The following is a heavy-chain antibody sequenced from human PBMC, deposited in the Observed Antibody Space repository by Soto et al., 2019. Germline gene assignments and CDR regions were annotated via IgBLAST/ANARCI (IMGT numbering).Heavy chain of an antibody. CDR1: GYTFTSYG. CDR3: ARVRGGTRNAYYFDY. Sequence: QVQLVQSGAEVKKPGASVKVSCKASGYTFTSYGISWVRQAPGQGLEWMGWISAYNGNTNYAQKLQGRVTMTTDTPTSTAYMELRSLKSDDTAGYDCARVRGGTRNAYYFDYWGQGTLVNVSS. D-gene: IGHD3-10*01. V-gene: IGHV1-18*01. J-gene: IGHJ4*02. CDR2: ISAYNGNT.